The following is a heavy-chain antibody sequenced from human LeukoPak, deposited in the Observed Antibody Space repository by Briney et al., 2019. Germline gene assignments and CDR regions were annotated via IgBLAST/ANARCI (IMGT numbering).Heavy chain of an antibody. J-gene: IGHJ3*02. D-gene: IGHD3-22*01. CDR1: GGSISSGGYY. CDR2: IYYSGST. Sequence: SETLSLTCTVSGGSISSGGYYWSWIRQHPGTGLEWIGYIYYSGSTYYNPSLKSRVTISVDTSKNQFSLKLSSVTAADTAAYYCARVNDSSGYYAFDIWGQGTMVTVSS. V-gene: IGHV4-31*03. CDR3: ARVNDSSGYYAFDI.